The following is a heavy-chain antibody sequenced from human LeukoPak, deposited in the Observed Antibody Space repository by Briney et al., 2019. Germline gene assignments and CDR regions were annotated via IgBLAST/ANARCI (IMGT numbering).Heavy chain of an antibody. CDR3: ARHAASVRGITDF. J-gene: IGHJ4*02. V-gene: IGHV3-11*01. D-gene: IGHD3-10*01. CDR2: ISDSGSTK. CDR1: GFTFSDYY. Sequence: GGSLRLSCVASGFTFSDYYRSWIRWAPGKGLEWVSYISDSGSTKYYADSVKGRFTISRDNAKKSLYLQMNSLGAEDAAVYYCARHAASVRGITDFWGQGTLVTVSS.